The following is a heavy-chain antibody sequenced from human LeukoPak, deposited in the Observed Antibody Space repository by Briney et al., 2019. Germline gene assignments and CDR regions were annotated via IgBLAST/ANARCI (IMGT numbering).Heavy chain of an antibody. J-gene: IGHJ5*02. Sequence: SETLSLTCSVSGGSISSSAYYWGWIRQPPGQGLEWIGSIYYSGNTYYNPSLKSPVTISIDTSKNQFSLKLSSVTAADTAVYYCARGPQIITMVRGVIITFPFDPWGQGTLVTVSS. V-gene: IGHV4-39*07. CDR2: IYYSGNT. CDR3: ARGPQIITMVRGVIITFPFDP. CDR1: GGSISSSAYY. D-gene: IGHD3-10*01.